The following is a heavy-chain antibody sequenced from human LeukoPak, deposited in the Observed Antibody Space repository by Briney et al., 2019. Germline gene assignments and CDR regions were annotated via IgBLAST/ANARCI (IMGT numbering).Heavy chain of an antibody. CDR3: AKELVGSGYAD. J-gene: IGHJ4*02. CDR2: ISYDGSNK. V-gene: IGHV3-30*18. CDR1: GFTFSSYG. D-gene: IGHD5-12*01. Sequence: GRSLRLPCAASGFTFSSYGMHWVRQAPGTGLEWVAVISYDGSNKYYADSVKGRFTISRDNSKNTVYLQMNSLRAEDTAVYYCAKELVGSGYADWGQGTLVTVSS.